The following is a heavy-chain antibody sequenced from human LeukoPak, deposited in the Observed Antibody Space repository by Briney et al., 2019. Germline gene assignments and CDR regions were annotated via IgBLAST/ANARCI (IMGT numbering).Heavy chain of an antibody. Sequence: GGSLRLSCAASGFTFSNAWLNWVRQAPGKGLEWVAVISYDGSNKYYADSVKGRFTISRDNSKNTLCLQMNSLRAEDTAVYYCARGIQCSSTSCYAGSTFDYWGQGTLVTVSS. CDR1: GFTFSNAW. D-gene: IGHD2-2*01. V-gene: IGHV3-30-3*01. CDR3: ARGIQCSSTSCYAGSTFDY. CDR2: ISYDGSNK. J-gene: IGHJ4*02.